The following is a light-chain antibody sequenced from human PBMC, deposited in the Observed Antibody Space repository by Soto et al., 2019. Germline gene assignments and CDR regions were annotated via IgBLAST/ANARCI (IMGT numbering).Light chain of an antibody. CDR3: QQVNSYPLT. J-gene: IGKJ3*01. CDR2: AAS. Sequence: DIQLTQSPSFLSASVGDRVTITCRASQGISSRLAWYQQNPGKAPKLLIYAASTLQSGVPSRFSGSGSGTEFTLTISRLQPEDFATYYCQQVNSYPLTFGPGTKVDIK. V-gene: IGKV1-9*01. CDR1: QGISSR.